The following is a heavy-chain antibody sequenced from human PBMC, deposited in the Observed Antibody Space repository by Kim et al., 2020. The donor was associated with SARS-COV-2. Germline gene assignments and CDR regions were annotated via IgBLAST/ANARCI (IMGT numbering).Heavy chain of an antibody. CDR2: IDPSDSYT. CDR1: GYSFTSYW. D-gene: IGHD6-13*01. V-gene: IGHV5-10-1*01. Sequence: GESLKISCKGSGYSFTSYWISWVRQMPGKGLEWMGRIDPSDSYTNYSPSFQGHVTISADKSISTAYLQWSSLKASDTAMYYCARLWPYSSSWYTYYYYGMDVWGQGTTVTVSS. J-gene: IGHJ6*02. CDR3: ARLWPYSSSWYTYYYYGMDV.